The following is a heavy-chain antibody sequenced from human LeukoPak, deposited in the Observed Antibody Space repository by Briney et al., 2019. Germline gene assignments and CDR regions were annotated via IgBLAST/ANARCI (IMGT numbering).Heavy chain of an antibody. CDR3: ARQYSSSSEAYFDY. CDR2: IYCSSTT. V-gene: IGHV4-39*01. CDR1: GGSISSSSYY. J-gene: IGHJ4*02. Sequence: PSETLSLTCTVSGGSISSSSYYWGWFRQPPGKGLEWIGSIYCSSTTYYNPSLKSRVTISVDTSKNQFSLKLTSVTAADTAVYYCARQYSSSSEAYFDYWGQGTLVTVSS. D-gene: IGHD6-6*01.